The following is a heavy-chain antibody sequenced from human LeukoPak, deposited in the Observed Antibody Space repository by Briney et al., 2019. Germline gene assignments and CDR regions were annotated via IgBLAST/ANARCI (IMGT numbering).Heavy chain of an antibody. V-gene: IGHV3-7*01. CDR1: GFIISSNY. D-gene: IGHD4/OR15-4a*01. CDR2: IKEDGSEK. J-gene: IGHJ4*02. CDR3: ARIGLWSYARFYFDF. Sequence: GGSLRLSCAASGFIISSNYMSWVRQAPGKGLEWVGNIKEDGSEKYYVDSLKGRFTISRDNGKNSLCLQMSSLRAEDTAVYYCARIGLWSYARFYFDFFGQGTLVTVSS.